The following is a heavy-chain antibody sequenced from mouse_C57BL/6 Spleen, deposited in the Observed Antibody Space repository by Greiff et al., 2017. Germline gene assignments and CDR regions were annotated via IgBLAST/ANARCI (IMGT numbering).Heavy chain of an antibody. D-gene: IGHD1-1*01. J-gene: IGHJ4*01. CDR2: IHPNSGST. CDR1: GYTFTSYW. Sequence: VQLQQPGAELVKPGASVKLSCKASGYTFTSYWMHWVKQRPGQGLEWIGMIHPNSGSTNYNEKFKSKATLTVDKSSSTAYMQLSSLTSEDSAVYYCARSSYDYAMDYWGQGTSVTVSS. V-gene: IGHV1-64*01. CDR3: ARSSYDYAMDY.